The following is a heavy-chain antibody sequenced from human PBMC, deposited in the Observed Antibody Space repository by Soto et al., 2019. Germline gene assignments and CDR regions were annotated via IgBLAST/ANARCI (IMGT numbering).Heavy chain of an antibody. CDR1: GDSVSSNSAA. V-gene: IGHV6-1*01. CDR3: AGHEGIATGTAYGMDV. D-gene: IGHD1-1*01. J-gene: IGHJ6*02. Sequence: SQTLSLTCAISGDSVSSNSAAWNWIRQSPSRGLEWLGRTYYRSKWYNDYAVSVKSRITINPDTSKNQFSLQLNSVTPEDTAVYYCAGHEGIATGTAYGMDVWGQGTTVTVSS. CDR2: TYYRSKWYN.